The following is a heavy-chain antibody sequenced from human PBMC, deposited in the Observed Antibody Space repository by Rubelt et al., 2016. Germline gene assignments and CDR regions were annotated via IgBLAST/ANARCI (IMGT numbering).Heavy chain of an antibody. CDR3: ARTTGPIDC. Sequence: QVQLQQSGPRLVKPSQTLSLTCAISGDSVSANSAAWNWIRQSPSRGLEWLGRTYYRSKWYNEYAPSVKSRITVNPDTSKNQFSLHLNSVTPEDTALYYCARTTGPIDCWGQGTLVTVSS. D-gene: IGHD1-1*01. J-gene: IGHJ4*02. V-gene: IGHV6-1*01. CDR2: TYYRSKWYN. CDR1: GDSVSANSAA.